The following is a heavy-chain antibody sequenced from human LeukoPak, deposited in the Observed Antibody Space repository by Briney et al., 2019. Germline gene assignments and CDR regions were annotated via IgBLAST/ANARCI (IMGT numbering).Heavy chain of an antibody. Sequence: SETLSLTCTVSGGSISSYYWSWIRQPPGKGLEWIGYIYYSGSTNYNPSLKSRVTISVDTSKNQFSLKLSSVTAADTAVYYCARGKGVALVLDAFDIWGQGTMVTVSS. CDR1: GGSISSYY. J-gene: IGHJ3*02. CDR3: ARGKGVALVLDAFDI. CDR2: IYYSGST. V-gene: IGHV4-59*01. D-gene: IGHD2-15*01.